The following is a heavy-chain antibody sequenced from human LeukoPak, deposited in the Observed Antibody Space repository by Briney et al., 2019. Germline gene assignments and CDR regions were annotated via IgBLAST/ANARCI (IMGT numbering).Heavy chain of an antibody. CDR2: IYHSGST. CDR1: GGSISSSNW. V-gene: IGHV4-4*02. CDR3: ARHSSSGWNWFDP. Sequence: SETLSLTCAVSGGSISSSNWWSWVRQPPGKGLEWIGEIYHSGSTNYNPSLKSRVTISVDTSKNQFSLKLSSVTAADTAVYYCARHSSSGWNWFDPWGQGILVTVSS. D-gene: IGHD6-19*01. J-gene: IGHJ5*02.